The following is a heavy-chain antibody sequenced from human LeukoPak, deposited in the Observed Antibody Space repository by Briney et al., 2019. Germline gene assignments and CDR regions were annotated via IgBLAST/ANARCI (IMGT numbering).Heavy chain of an antibody. J-gene: IGHJ3*01. V-gene: IGHV4-4*07. CDR3: ARAHKYHYYDSSGAFDV. CDR1: GDSINSYY. CDR2: IYSTGTT. D-gene: IGHD3-22*01. Sequence: PSETLSLTCTVTGDSINSYYWNWIRQPAGKGLEWIGRIYSTGTTNYNPSLTSRVTISVDTSKNQFSLKLSSVTAADTAAYYYARAHKYHYYDSSGAFDVWGQGTVVIVSS.